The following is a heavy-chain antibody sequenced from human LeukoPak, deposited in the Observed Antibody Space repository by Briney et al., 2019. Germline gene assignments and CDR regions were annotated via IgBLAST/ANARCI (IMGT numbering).Heavy chain of an antibody. CDR2: IRYDGSNK. CDR3: AHPDSSAHWNYYYYMDV. D-gene: IGHD3-22*01. Sequence: GALRLSCAASGFTFSSYGMHWVRQAPGKGLEGVAFIRYDGSNKYYADSVKGRFTISRDNSKNTLYLQMNSLRAEDTAVYYCAHPDSSAHWNYYYYMDVWGKGTTVTISS. V-gene: IGHV3-30*02. CDR1: GFTFSSYG. J-gene: IGHJ6*03.